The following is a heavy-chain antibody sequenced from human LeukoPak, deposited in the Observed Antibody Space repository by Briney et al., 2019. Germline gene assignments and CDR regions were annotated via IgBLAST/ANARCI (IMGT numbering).Heavy chain of an antibody. CDR3: ARDLHCSSTSCYKSLGFDY. CDR1: GFTFSSYS. CDR2: ISSSSSYI. V-gene: IGHV3-21*01. J-gene: IGHJ4*02. D-gene: IGHD2-2*02. Sequence: GGSLRLSCAASGFTFSSYSMNWVRQAPGKGLEWVSSISSSSSYIYYADSVKGRFTISRDNAKNTLYLQMNSLRAEDTAVYYCARDLHCSSTSCYKSLGFDYWGQGTLVTVSS.